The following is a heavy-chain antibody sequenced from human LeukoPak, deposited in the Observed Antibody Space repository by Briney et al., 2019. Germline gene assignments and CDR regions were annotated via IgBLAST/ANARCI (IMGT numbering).Heavy chain of an antibody. CDR3: ARYYDSSGYYRGAFDI. V-gene: IGHV3-66*01. Sequence: GGSLRLSCAASGFTLSSNYMNWVRQAPGKGLEWVSVIFTGSSSYYAVSGKGSFTISRDNSKNTLYLQMNSLKAEDTVVYFCARYYDSSGYYRGAFDIWGQGTMVTVSS. CDR2: IFTGSSS. CDR1: GFTLSSNY. J-gene: IGHJ3*02. D-gene: IGHD3-22*01.